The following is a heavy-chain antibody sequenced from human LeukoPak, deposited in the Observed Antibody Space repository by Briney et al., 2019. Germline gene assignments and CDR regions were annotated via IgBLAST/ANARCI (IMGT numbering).Heavy chain of an antibody. Sequence: SGTLSLTCAVSGGSISSSNWWSWVRQPPGKGLEWIGEIYHSGSTNYNPSLKSRVTISVDKSKNQFSLKLSSVTAADTAVYYCARDLFTIFGYSYGSDAFDIWGQGTMVTVSS. CDR3: ARDLFTIFGYSYGSDAFDI. D-gene: IGHD5-18*01. V-gene: IGHV4-4*02. J-gene: IGHJ3*02. CDR2: IYHSGST. CDR1: GGSISSSNW.